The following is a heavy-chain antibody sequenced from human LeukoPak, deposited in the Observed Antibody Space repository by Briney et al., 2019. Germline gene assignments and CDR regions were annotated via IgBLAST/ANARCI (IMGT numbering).Heavy chain of an antibody. CDR2: IKPDGSVG. CDR1: GFTFSSYG. V-gene: IGHV3-7*01. Sequence: GGSLRLSCAASGFTFSSYGMHWVRQAPGKGLEWVANIKPDGSVGYYVDSVRGRFIISRDNAGNSLYLQMNSLRVEDTAVYYCTQNLVAAAGDHWGQGTLLIVSS. J-gene: IGHJ4*02. CDR3: TQNLVAAAGDH. D-gene: IGHD6-13*01.